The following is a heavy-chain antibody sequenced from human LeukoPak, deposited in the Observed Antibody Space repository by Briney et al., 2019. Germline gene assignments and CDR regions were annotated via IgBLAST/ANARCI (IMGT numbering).Heavy chain of an antibody. J-gene: IGHJ4*02. CDR2: IITYFSTA. V-gene: IGHV1-69*13. CDR1: GGTVCSYA. Sequence: SVKVSCKASGGTVCSYAISWVGLAPGQGREWMGGIITYFSTANYAQKFQGRVTITADESTSTAYMERSSLRCEDRAVYCCVCGGYSDGYSLGYWGEGTLVTVSS. CDR3: VCGGYSDGYSLGY. D-gene: IGHD5-18*01.